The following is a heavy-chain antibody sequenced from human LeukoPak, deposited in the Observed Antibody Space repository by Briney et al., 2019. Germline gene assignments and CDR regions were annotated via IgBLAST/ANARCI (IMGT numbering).Heavy chain of an antibody. CDR1: GFTFSSYG. J-gene: IGHJ4*02. CDR2: IWFNGSKK. D-gene: IGHD3-3*01. CDR3: ARMSASYLDF. V-gene: IGHV3-33*01. Sequence: PGRSLRLSCAASGFTFSSYGMHWVRQAPGKGLEWVAVIWFNGSKKYYADSVEGRFTISRDNSKNTLYVQMNSLRAEDTAVYYCARMSASYLDFWGLGTLVTVSS.